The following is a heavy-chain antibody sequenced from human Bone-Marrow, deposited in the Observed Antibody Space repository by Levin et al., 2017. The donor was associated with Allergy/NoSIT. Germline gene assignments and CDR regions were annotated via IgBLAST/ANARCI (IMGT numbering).Heavy chain of an antibody. CDR1: GDSINSGIYY. V-gene: IGHV4-39*01. Sequence: SETLSLTCTVSGDSINSGIYYWGWIRQPPGKGLEWLGSSSHSGSAYYNPSLQGRVTISVDRSNDQFSLNLRSVTAADTAVYYCARQTEELLWFGEFSGYFDSWGQGTLVTVSS. J-gene: IGHJ4*02. D-gene: IGHD3-10*01. CDR2: SSHSGSA. CDR3: ARQTEELLWFGEFSGYFDS.